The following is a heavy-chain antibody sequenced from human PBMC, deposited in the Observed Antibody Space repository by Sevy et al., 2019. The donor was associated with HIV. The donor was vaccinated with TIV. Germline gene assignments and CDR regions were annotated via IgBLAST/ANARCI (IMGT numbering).Heavy chain of an antibody. D-gene: IGHD2-2*01. Sequence: SETLSLTCTVSGGSISNNYWGWIRQPPGRGLEWIGFIYSTGGTRYNPSLRSRVAMSVASDSEFSLKLTSVTAADTATFYCARFRDCTSSTCYDPLSDYYYIDVWGKGTTVTVSS. CDR1: GGSISNNY. J-gene: IGHJ6*03. CDR3: ARFRDCTSSTCYDPLSDYYYIDV. V-gene: IGHV4-59*01. CDR2: IYSTGGT.